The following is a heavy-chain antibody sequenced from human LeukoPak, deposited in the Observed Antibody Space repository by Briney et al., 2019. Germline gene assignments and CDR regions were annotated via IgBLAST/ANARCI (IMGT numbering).Heavy chain of an antibody. Sequence: GGSLRLSCTASGFTFNNYGMSWVRQAPGKGLEWVSGINWNAVRVGYADSVKGRFTISRDNAKNSLCLQMNSLRAEDTAFYYCARLRNYDSSGYYFEIDYWGQGTLVTVSS. CDR3: ARLRNYDSSGYYFEIDY. D-gene: IGHD3-22*01. J-gene: IGHJ4*02. V-gene: IGHV3-20*04. CDR2: INWNAVRV. CDR1: GFTFNNYG.